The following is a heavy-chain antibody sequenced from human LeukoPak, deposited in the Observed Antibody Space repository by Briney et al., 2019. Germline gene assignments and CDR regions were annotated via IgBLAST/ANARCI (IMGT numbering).Heavy chain of an antibody. CDR3: TTEITMVRGVIIRRRKVPVDY. Sequence: PGGSLRLSCAASGFTFSNAWMSWVRQAPGKGLEWVGRIKSKTDGGTTDYAAPVKGRFTISGDDSKNTLYLQMNSLKTEDTAVYYCTTEITMVRGVIIRRRKVPVDYWGQGTLVTVSS. J-gene: IGHJ4*02. CDR1: GFTFSNAW. CDR2: IKSKTDGGTT. D-gene: IGHD3-10*01. V-gene: IGHV3-15*01.